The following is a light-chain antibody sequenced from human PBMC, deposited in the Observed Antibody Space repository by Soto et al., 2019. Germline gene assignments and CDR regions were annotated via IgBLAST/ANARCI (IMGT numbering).Light chain of an antibody. V-gene: IGKV1-39*01. Sequence: DIQMTQSPSSLSASVGERVTITRRASQSISIYLNWYQQTPGRAPKFMISAASSLQSGVPSRFSGSGYGTDFNLTISSLQTEDFATYYCQQSYYTPLTFGGGTKVDIK. CDR2: AAS. CDR1: QSISIY. CDR3: QQSYYTPLT. J-gene: IGKJ4*02.